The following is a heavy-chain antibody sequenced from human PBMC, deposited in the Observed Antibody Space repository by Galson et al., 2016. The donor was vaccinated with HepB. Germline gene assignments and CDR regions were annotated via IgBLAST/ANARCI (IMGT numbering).Heavy chain of an antibody. J-gene: IGHJ4*02. CDR2: LYSGGTT. CDR3: ARGGKWQLGSLYFDS. D-gene: IGHD3-16*01. V-gene: IGHV3-53*01. Sequence: SLRLSCAASGFGVSSNYMSWVRQAPGKRLEWLSVLYSGGTTFYAGSVRGRFTISRDNSQNTLYLQINSLRAEDPAVYFCARGGKWQLGSLYFDSWGQGTLVTVSS. CDR1: GFGVSSNY.